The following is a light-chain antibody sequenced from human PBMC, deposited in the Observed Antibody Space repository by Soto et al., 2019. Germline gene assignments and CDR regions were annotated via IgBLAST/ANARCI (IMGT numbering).Light chain of an antibody. V-gene: IGLV3-1*01. CDR2: QDS. Sequence: SYELTQPPSVSVSPGQTASITCSGDKLGDKYACWYQQKPGQSPVLVIYQDSKRPSGIPERFSGSNSGNTATLTISGTQAMDEADYYCQAWDSSTAHYGFGTGTKLTVL. CDR1: KLGDKY. CDR3: QAWDSSTAHYG. J-gene: IGLJ1*01.